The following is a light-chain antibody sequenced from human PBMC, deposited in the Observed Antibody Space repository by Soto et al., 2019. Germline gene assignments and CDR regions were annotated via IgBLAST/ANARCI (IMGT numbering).Light chain of an antibody. CDR2: AAS. CDR1: ENISRH. Sequence: DIQMTQTTSSLSGSVGGRVTITCRASENISRHLNWYQQKPGKAPKLLIYAASSLQNGVPSRFRGGGSGTDFTLTISNLQPADFATYYCQQTYTTLSITFGQGTRLESK. CDR3: QQTYTTLSIT. V-gene: IGKV1-39*01. J-gene: IGKJ5*01.